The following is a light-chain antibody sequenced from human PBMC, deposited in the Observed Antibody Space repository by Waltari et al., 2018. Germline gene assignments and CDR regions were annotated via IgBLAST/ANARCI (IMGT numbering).Light chain of an antibody. Sequence: QSALTQSASVSGSPGQSITISCTGTSSDVGSYNLVSWYQQHPGKAPKLMIYEVSKRHSGVSNRFPGFKSGNTASLTISGLQAEDEADYYCCSYAGSSTYVFGTGTKVTVL. CDR3: CSYAGSSTYV. V-gene: IGLV2-23*02. CDR1: SSDVGSYNL. CDR2: EVS. J-gene: IGLJ1*01.